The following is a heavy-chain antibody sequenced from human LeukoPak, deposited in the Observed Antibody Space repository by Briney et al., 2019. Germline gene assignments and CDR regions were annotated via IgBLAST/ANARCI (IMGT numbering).Heavy chain of an antibody. V-gene: IGHV3-53*01. Sequence: GGSLRLSCAASGFTVSSNFMNWVRQAPGKGLEWVSVIYSGGSTYYADSVKGRFTISRDNSKNTLYLQMNSLTAEDTAVYYCGPREDSTTNAYDYWGQGTLVTVSS. J-gene: IGHJ4*02. CDR1: GFTVSSNF. CDR2: IYSGGST. CDR3: GPREDSTTNAYDY. D-gene: IGHD2/OR15-2a*01.